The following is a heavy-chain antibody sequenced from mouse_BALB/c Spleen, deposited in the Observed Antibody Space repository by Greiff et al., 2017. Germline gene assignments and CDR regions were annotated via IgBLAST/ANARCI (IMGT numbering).Heavy chain of an antibody. J-gene: IGHJ4*01. V-gene: IGHV1-39*01. CDR3: ARSDDGYLAMDY. CDR2: IDPYYGGT. CDR1: GYSFTGYN. Sequence: VHVKHSGPELEKPGASVKISCKASGYSFTGYNMNWVKQSNGKSLEWIGNIDPYYGGTSYNQKFKGKATLTVDKSSSTAYMQLKSLTSEDSAVYYCARSDDGYLAMDYWGQGTSVTVSS. D-gene: IGHD2-3*01.